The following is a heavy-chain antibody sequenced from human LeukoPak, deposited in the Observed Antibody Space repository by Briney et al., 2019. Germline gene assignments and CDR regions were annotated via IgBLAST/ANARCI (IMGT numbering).Heavy chain of an antibody. CDR3: ARNRGYSYGYGDY. Sequence: PGGSLRLSCAASGFTFSSYAMHWVRQAPGKGLEWVAVISYDGSDKYYADSVKGRFTISRDNSKNTLYLQMNSLRAEDPAVYYCARNRGYSYGYGDYWGQGTLVTVSS. J-gene: IGHJ4*02. D-gene: IGHD5-18*01. CDR1: GFTFSSYA. V-gene: IGHV3-30*04. CDR2: ISYDGSDK.